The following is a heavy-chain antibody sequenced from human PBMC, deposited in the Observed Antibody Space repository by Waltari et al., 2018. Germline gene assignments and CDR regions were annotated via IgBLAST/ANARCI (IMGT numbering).Heavy chain of an antibody. V-gene: IGHV3-66*01. CDR1: GFTVTSTY. D-gene: IGHD6-6*01. CDR2: IYSRATT. CDR3: ARGGQIVRPRPLDL. Sequence: EGQLVESGGGLVKPGGSLRLSCAASGFTVTSTYMNWVRQAPGKGLEWVSTIYSRATTFYADSVKGRFTISRDNSKNLLFLQMDDLRVNDTAVYYCARGGQIVRPRPLDLWGPGTLVTVSS. J-gene: IGHJ3*01.